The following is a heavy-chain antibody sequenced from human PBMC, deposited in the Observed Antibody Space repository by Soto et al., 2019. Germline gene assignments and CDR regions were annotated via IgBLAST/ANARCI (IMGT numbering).Heavy chain of an antibody. V-gene: IGHV4-39*07. J-gene: IGHJ6*02. CDR1: GGSISSSSYY. Sequence: PSETLSLTCTVSGGSISSSSYYWGWIRQPPGKGLERIGSIYYSGSTYYNPSLKSRVTISVDTSKNQFSLKLSSVTAADTAVYYCARDRGFYGSGSYYDPHYYYGMDVWGQGTTVTVSS. D-gene: IGHD3-10*01. CDR2: IYYSGST. CDR3: ARDRGFYGSGSYYDPHYYYGMDV.